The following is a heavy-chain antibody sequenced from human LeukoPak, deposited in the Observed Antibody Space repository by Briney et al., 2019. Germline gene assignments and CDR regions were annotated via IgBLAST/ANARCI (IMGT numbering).Heavy chain of an antibody. CDR3: ARDRGFFLFDY. D-gene: IGHD3-10*01. CDR2: IKEDGSET. J-gene: IGHJ4*02. Sequence: GGSLRLSFAASGFTFGNHWMTWVRQAPGKGLEWLAHIKEDGSETAYVDSVRGRFTISRDNAKNSLYLQMSSLRDEDTAVYYCARDRGFFLFDYWGQGTLVSVSS. V-gene: IGHV3-7*01. CDR1: GFTFGNHW.